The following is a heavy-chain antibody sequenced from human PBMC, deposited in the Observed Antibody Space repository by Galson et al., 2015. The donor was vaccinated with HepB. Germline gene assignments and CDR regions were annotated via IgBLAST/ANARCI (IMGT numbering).Heavy chain of an antibody. CDR2: INTNGADT. CDR3: ARDSGKVEGWLDP. CDR1: GFIFRNFG. Sequence: SLRLSCAVSGFIFRNFGMHWVRQAPGKGLEYVSAINTNGADTYYANSMKGRFTISRDNSRNKLYLQMDTLRVEDTAVYYCARDSGKVEGWLDPWGQGTLVSVSA. D-gene: IGHD1-1*01. J-gene: IGHJ5*02. V-gene: IGHV3-64*01.